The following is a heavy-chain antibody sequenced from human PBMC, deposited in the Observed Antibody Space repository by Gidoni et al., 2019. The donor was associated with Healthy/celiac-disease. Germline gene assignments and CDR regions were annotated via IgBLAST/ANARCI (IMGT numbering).Heavy chain of an antibody. V-gene: IGHV3-7*04. Sequence: EVQLVEPGGGLVQPGGSLSLSCAASGFTLSSYWMSWVRQAPGKGLEWVANIKQDGSEKYYVDSVKGRFTISRDNAKNSLYLQMNSLRAEDTAVYYCARGPDIVVVVAATGWFDPWGQGTLVTVSS. CDR1: GFTLSSYW. J-gene: IGHJ5*02. D-gene: IGHD2-15*01. CDR2: IKQDGSEK. CDR3: ARGPDIVVVVAATGWFDP.